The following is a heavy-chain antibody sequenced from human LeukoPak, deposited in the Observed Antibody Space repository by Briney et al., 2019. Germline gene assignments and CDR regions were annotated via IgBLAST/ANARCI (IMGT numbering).Heavy chain of an antibody. Sequence: GGSLRLSCTASGFTFDDYAMHWVRQAPGKGLEWVSGISWNSGSIGYADSVKGRFTISRDNAKNSLYLQMNSLRAEDTALYYCAKDTDGAAAGTTWGHWGQGTLVTVSS. CDR2: ISWNSGSI. D-gene: IGHD6-13*01. V-gene: IGHV3-9*01. J-gene: IGHJ4*02. CDR3: AKDTDGAAAGTTWGH. CDR1: GFTFDDYA.